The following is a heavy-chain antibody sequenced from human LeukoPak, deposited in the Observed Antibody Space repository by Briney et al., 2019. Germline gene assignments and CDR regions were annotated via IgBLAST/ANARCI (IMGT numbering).Heavy chain of an antibody. CDR2: IYSGGST. Sequence: PGGSLRLSCAASGFTVSSNYMSWVRQAPGKGLEWVSVIYSGGSTYYADSAKGRFTISRDNSKNTLYLQMNSLRAEDTAVYYCASSQLENWNDAPSLDYWGQGTLVTVSS. J-gene: IGHJ4*02. CDR3: ASSQLENWNDAPSLDY. V-gene: IGHV3-66*01. D-gene: IGHD1-1*01. CDR1: GFTVSSNY.